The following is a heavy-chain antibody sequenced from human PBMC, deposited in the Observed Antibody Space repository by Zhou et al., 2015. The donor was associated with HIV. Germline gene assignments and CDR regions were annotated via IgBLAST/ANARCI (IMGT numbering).Heavy chain of an antibody. CDR2: ISPSSRDT. D-gene: IGHD2/OR15-2a*01. CDR1: GYTFTDNT. J-gene: IGHJ5*02. Sequence: VELMQSGPEDKRPGASVKISCKASGYTFTDNTLHWVRQAPGQGLEWLGWISPSSRDTTFLGSLQGRFSLTIDTSSATTHMQLTGLRRDDTALYFCAREASEYSNTHLDDWFDLWGQGTLITVSS. V-gene: IGHV1-3*05. CDR3: AREASEYSNTHLDDWFDL.